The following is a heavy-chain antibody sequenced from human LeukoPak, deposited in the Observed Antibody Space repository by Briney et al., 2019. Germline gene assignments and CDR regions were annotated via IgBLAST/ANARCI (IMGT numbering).Heavy chain of an antibody. CDR2: INTNTGNP. CDR3: AREVRAFDY. D-gene: IGHD4-11*01. CDR1: GYNFASYA. V-gene: IGHV7-4-1*02. J-gene: IGHJ4*02. Sequence: ASVKVSCKASGYNFASYAMSWVRQAPGQGLEWMGWINTNTGNPTYAQGFTGRFVFSLDTSVSTAYLQISSLKAEDTAVYYCAREVRAFDYWGQGTLVTVSS.